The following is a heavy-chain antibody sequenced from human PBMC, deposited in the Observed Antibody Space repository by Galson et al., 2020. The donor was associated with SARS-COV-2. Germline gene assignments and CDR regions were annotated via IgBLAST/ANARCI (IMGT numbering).Heavy chain of an antibody. CDR3: ARDRYWDSYDI. Sequence: ASVKVSCKASGYTFTTYNINWVRQAPGQGLEWVAWINGYNAYTKYAPNFKGRVTVTRDPSTSTSYMELRGLKSGDTAVYYCARDRYWDSYDIWGQGTMVVVSP. J-gene: IGHJ3*02. CDR2: INGYNAYT. CDR1: GYTFTTYN. V-gene: IGHV1-18*04. D-gene: IGHD1-7*01.